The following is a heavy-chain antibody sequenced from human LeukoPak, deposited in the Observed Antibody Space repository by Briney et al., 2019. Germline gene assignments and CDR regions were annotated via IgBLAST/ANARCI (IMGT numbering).Heavy chain of an antibody. D-gene: IGHD3-22*01. J-gene: IGHJ1*01. Sequence: GGSLRLSCAASGFTFSSYSMNWVRQAPGKGLEWVSSISSSSSYIYYADSVKGRFTISRDNAKNSLYLQMNSLRAEDTAVYYCARDPLGYDSSGYYYAEYFQHWGQGTLVTVSS. CDR3: ARDPLGYDSSGYYYAEYFQH. V-gene: IGHV3-21*01. CDR1: GFTFSSYS. CDR2: ISSSSSYI.